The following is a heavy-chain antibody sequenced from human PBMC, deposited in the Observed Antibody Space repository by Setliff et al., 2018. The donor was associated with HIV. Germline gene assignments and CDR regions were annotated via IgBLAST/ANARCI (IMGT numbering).Heavy chain of an antibody. Sequence: SETLSLTCTVSGGSISSSSHYWGWIRQPPGKGLEWIGSTYYSGSTYYNPSLKSRVTISVDTSKNQFSLKLSSVTAADTAVYYCARLPISMVRGVISYFDYWGQGTLVTVSS. CDR3: ARLPISMVRGVISYFDY. J-gene: IGHJ4*02. V-gene: IGHV4-39*01. CDR2: TYYSGST. D-gene: IGHD3-10*01. CDR1: GGSISSSSHY.